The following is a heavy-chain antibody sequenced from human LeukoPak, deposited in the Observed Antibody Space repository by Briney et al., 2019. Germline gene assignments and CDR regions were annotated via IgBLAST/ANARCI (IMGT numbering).Heavy chain of an antibody. CDR1: GYTFTSYY. Sequence: ASVKVSCKASGYTFTSYYMHWVRQAPGQGLEWMGIINPSGGSTSYAQKFQGRVAMTRDTSTSTVYMELSSLRSEDTAVYYCARGPPYYDILTGHPNDAFDIWGQGTMVTVSS. CDR3: ARGPPYYDILTGHPNDAFDI. J-gene: IGHJ3*02. V-gene: IGHV1-46*01. D-gene: IGHD3-9*01. CDR2: INPSGGST.